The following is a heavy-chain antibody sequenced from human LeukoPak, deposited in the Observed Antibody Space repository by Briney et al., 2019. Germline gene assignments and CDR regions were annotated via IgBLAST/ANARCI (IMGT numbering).Heavy chain of an antibody. CDR3: ARVDSSSWYDDLDY. D-gene: IGHD6-13*01. J-gene: IGHJ4*02. V-gene: IGHV4-30-2*01. CDR1: GGSISSGGYY. Sequence: PSETLSLTCTVSGGSISSGGYYWSWIRQPPGKGLEWIGYIYHSGSTYYNPSLKSRVAISIDKSKNQFSLKLNSVTAADTAFYYCARVDSSSWYDDLDYWGQGTLVTVSS. CDR2: IYHSGST.